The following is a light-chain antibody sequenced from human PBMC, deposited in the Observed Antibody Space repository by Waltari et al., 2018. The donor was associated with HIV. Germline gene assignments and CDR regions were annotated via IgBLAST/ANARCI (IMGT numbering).Light chain of an antibody. J-gene: IGKJ4*01. CDR3: QQYNKWPPLT. CDR2: GAS. V-gene: IGKV3-15*01. CDR1: QSISNN. Sequence: EIVMTQSPVTLSVSPGDRASLSCRASQSISNNLAWYQHKPGQAPRLLIYGASTRATGIPARFSGSGSGTDFTLSISSLQSEDFAVYYCQQYNKWPPLTFGGVTKVEIK.